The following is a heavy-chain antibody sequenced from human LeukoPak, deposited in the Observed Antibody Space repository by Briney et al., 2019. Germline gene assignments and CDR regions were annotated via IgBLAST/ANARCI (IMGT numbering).Heavy chain of an antibody. CDR2: IWYDGSNK. CDR1: GFTFSSYG. J-gene: IGHJ4*02. CDR3: ARRRGYSGYDLDY. D-gene: IGHD5-12*01. V-gene: IGHV3-33*01. Sequence: GGSLGLSCAASGFTFSSYGMHWVRQAPGKGLEWVAVIWYDGSNKYYADSVKGRFTISKDNSKNTLYLQMNSLRAEDTAVYYCARRRGYSGYDLDYWGQGTLVTVSS.